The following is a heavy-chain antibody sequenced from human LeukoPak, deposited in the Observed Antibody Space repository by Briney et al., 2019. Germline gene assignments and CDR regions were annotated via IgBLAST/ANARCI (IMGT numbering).Heavy chain of an antibody. CDR1: GFTFSSYW. J-gene: IGHJ6*03. V-gene: IGHV3-7*01. Sequence: QPGGSLRLSCAASGFTFSSYWMSWVRQALGKGLEWVANIKQDGSGKYYVDSVKGRFTISRDNAKNSLYLQMNSLRAEDTAVYYCARMGDILTGDYYYMDVWGKGTTVTVSS. D-gene: IGHD3-9*01. CDR3: ARMGDILTGDYYYMDV. CDR2: IKQDGSGK.